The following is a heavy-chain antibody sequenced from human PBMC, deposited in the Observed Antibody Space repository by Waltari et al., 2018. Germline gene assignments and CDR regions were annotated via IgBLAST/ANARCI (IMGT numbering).Heavy chain of an antibody. V-gene: IGHV4-34*01. J-gene: IGHJ2*01. D-gene: IGHD3-22*01. CDR3: ASRDSSGYYYATPTWYFDL. CDR2: INHSGST. Sequence: QVQLQQWGAGLLKPSETLSLPCAVYGGSFSGYSWSWIRQPPGKGLEWIGEINHSGSTNYNPSLKSRVTISVDTSKNQFSLKLSSVTAADTAVYYCASRDSSGYYYATPTWYFDLWGRGTLVTVSS. CDR1: GGSFSGYS.